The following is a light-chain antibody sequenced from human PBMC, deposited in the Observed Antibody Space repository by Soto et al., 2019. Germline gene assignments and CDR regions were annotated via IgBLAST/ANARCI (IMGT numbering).Light chain of an antibody. Sequence: DIQMTQSPSTLSASVGDRVTITCRASQSISSWFAWYQQKPGKAPKLLIYDASSLESGVPSRFSGSGSGTEFTLTISRLQPDEFATYYCQQYNSYSRWTFGQGTKVEIK. CDR3: QQYNSYSRWT. V-gene: IGKV1-5*01. CDR2: DAS. CDR1: QSISSW. J-gene: IGKJ1*01.